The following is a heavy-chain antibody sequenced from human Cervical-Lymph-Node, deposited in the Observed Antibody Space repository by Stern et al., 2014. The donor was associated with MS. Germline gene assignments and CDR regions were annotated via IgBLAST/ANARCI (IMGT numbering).Heavy chain of an antibody. CDR1: GYTFTSYG. Sequence: VQLVESGAEVKKPGASVKVSCKASGYTFTSYGIRWVRQAPGQGLEWMGWISAYNGNTNYAQKLQGRVTMTTDTSTSTAYMELRSLRSDDTAVYYCARVDSSGYYKDAFDIWGQGTMVTVSS. J-gene: IGHJ3*02. CDR2: ISAYNGNT. D-gene: IGHD3-22*01. V-gene: IGHV1-18*01. CDR3: ARVDSSGYYKDAFDI.